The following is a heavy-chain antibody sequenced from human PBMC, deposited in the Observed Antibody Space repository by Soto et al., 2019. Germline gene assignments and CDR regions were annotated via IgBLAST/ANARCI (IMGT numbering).Heavy chain of an antibody. D-gene: IGHD2-8*01. CDR1: GFIFSTYA. CDR2: ISYDGSNK. CDR3: ARDRSKWYGYYYGMDV. J-gene: IGHJ6*02. V-gene: IGHV3-30-3*01. Sequence: GGSLRLSCAASGFIFSTYAMHWVRQAPGKGLEWVAVISYDGSNKYYADSVKGRFTISRDNSKNTLYLQMNSLRAEDTAVYYCARDRSKWYGYYYGMDVWGQGTTVTVSS.